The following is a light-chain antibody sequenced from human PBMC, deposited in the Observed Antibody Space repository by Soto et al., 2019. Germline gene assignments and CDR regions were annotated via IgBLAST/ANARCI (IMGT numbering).Light chain of an antibody. CDR3: QQYGSSPRIT. CDR1: QSVSSSY. CDR2: GAS. J-gene: IGKJ5*01. V-gene: IGKV3-20*01. Sequence: EIVLTQSPGTLSLSPGERATLSCRASQSVSSSYLSWYQPTPGQAPRLLIYGASSRASGIPDRFSGSGSGTDFTLTISRLEPEDCAVYYCQQYGSSPRITFGQGTRLEIK.